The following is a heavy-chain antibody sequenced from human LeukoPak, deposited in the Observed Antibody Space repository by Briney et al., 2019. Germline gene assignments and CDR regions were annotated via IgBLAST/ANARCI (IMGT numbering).Heavy chain of an antibody. V-gene: IGHV4-59*01. Sequence: SETLSLTCTVSGGSISSYYWSWIRQPPGKGLEWIGYIYYSGYTNYNPSLKSRVTISVDTFKNQFSLKLGSVTTAGTGVYFCARISNWNDGYFDYWGQGTLVFVSS. J-gene: IGHJ4*02. D-gene: IGHD1-1*01. CDR1: GGSISSYY. CDR2: IYYSGYT. CDR3: ARISNWNDGYFDY.